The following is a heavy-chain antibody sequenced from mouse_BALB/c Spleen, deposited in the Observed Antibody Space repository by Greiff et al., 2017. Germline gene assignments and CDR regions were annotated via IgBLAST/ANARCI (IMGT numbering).Heavy chain of an antibody. J-gene: IGHJ3*01. CDR2: INPYNGDT. D-gene: IGHD2-4*01. V-gene: IGHV1-37*01. Sequence: EVQLQQSGPELVKPGASVKISCKASGYSFTGYFMNWVKQSRGKSLEWIGRINPYNGDTFYNQKFKGQATLTVDKSSSTAHMELLSLTSEDSAVYYCGRADDYDEGAWFAYWGQGTLVTVSA. CDR1: GYSFTGYF. CDR3: GRADDYDEGAWFAY.